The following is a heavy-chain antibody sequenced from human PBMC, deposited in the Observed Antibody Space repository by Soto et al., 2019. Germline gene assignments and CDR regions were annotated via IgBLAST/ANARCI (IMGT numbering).Heavy chain of an antibody. CDR3: ARGGDTMIQQLHYFDY. CDR1: GGSISSGGYS. CDR2: IYHSGST. V-gene: IGHV4-30-2*01. Sequence: QLQLQESGSGLVKPSQTLSLTCAVSGGSISSGGYSWSWIRQPPGKGLEWIGYIYHSGSTYYNPSLKSRVTISVDRSKNQFSLKLSSVTAADTAVYYCARGGDTMIQQLHYFDYWGQGTLVTVSS. D-gene: IGHD3-22*01. J-gene: IGHJ4*02.